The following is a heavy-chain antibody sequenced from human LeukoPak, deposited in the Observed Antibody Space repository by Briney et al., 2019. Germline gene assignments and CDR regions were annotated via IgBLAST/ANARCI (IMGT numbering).Heavy chain of an antibody. V-gene: IGHV4-31*03. Sequence: SETLSLTCTVSGGSISSGGYYWSWIRQHPGKGLEWIGYIYYSGSTYYNPSLKSRVTVSVDRSKNQFSLKLSSVTAADTAVYYCARGRHQGSYYDYVWGSPLFDYWGQGTLVTVSS. CDR1: GGSISSGGYY. D-gene: IGHD3-16*01. CDR2: IYYSGST. CDR3: ARGRHQGSYYDYVWGSPLFDY. J-gene: IGHJ4*02.